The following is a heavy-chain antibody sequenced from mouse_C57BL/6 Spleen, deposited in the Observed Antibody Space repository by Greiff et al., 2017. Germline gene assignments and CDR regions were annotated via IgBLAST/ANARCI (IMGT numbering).Heavy chain of an antibody. Sequence: EVQLVESGAGLVQPGGSLSLSCAASGFTFTDYYMSWVRQPPGKALEWFGVIRHKANGYTTEYSVSVKGRLTISRAYSQSILYLQMNALGAEDSATYCCGRDLDLDVWGTGTTVTVSS. J-gene: IGHJ1*03. V-gene: IGHV7-3*01. CDR2: IRHKANGYTT. CDR1: GFTFTDYY. CDR3: GRDLDLDV.